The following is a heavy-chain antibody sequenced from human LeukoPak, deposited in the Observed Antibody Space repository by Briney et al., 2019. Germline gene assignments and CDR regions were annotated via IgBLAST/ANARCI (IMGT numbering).Heavy chain of an antibody. CDR1: GFTFSSYA. Sequence: GGSLRLSCAASGFTFSSYAMSWVRQAPGKGLEWVSALTGSGGSTYYADSVKGRFTISSNNAKNTLYLQMNSLRAEDTAVYFCAKDQGHFDYWGQGALVTVSS. CDR3: AKDQGHFDY. J-gene: IGHJ4*02. CDR2: LTGSGGST. V-gene: IGHV3-23*01.